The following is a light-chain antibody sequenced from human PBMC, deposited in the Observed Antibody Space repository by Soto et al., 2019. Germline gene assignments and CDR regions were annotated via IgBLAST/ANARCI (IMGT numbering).Light chain of an antibody. CDR3: QQYGSSPWT. CDR1: RSVSSSY. CDR2: GAS. J-gene: IGKJ1*01. Sequence: IVLKQSPGTLCLSPGERAALSCRASRSVSSSYLAWYQQKPGQAPRLLIYGASSRATGIPDRFSGSGSGTDFTLTISRLEPEDFAVYYCQQYGSSPWTFGQGTKVDIK. V-gene: IGKV3-20*01.